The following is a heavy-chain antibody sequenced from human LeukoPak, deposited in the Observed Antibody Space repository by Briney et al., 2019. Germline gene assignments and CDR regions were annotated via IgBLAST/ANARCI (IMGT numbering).Heavy chain of an antibody. CDR1: GFTFSSYG. J-gene: IGHJ4*02. V-gene: IGHV3-33*08. D-gene: IGHD4-17*01. CDR3: ARDGQDYGENYFDY. Sequence: PGGSLRLSCSASGFTFSSYGMHWVRQAPGKGLEWVAVIWYDGSNKYYADSVKGRFTISRDNSKNTLYLQMNSLRAEDTAVYYCARDGQDYGENYFDYWAREPWSPSPQ. CDR2: IWYDGSNK.